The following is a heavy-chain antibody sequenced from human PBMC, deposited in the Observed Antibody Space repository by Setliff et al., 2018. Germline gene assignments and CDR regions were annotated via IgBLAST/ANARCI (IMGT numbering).Heavy chain of an antibody. CDR3: ARQKYWSGYYGEGYYYYMDV. D-gene: IGHD3-3*01. CDR2: INPNAGNI. CDR1: GYTFTAYY. Sequence: GASVKVSCKASGYTFTAYYIHWVRQAPGQGLEWMGWINPNAGNINYIQKFQGRVTMTRDTSKNQFSLLLNSVTAADTAVHYCARQKYWSGYYGEGYYYYMDVWGKGTTVTVSS. V-gene: IGHV1-2*02. J-gene: IGHJ6*03.